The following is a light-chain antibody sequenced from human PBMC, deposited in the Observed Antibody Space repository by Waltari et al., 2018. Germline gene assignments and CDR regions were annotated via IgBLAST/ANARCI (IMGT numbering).Light chain of an antibody. CDR2: DAA. CDR3: HQRSNWPPELT. V-gene: IGKV3-11*01. Sequence: EIVLTQSPANLPLSPGERAAVTCRPSQSVSTSLACYQQKPGQAPGLLIWDAANSASAITASCSSSGSGTDFTTTTSTLQQEDFAVYYCHQRSNWPPELTFGGGTKVEIK. J-gene: IGKJ4*01. CDR1: QSVSTS.